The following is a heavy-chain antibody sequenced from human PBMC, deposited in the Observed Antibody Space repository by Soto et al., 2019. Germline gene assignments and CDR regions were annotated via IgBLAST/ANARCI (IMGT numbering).Heavy chain of an antibody. J-gene: IGHJ4*02. CDR1: GFTFSSYA. CDR2: ISVSGDST. D-gene: IGHD2-21*02. Sequence: EVQLLESGGGLVQPGGSLRLSCAASGFTFSSYAMSWVRQAPGKGLEWVSGISVSGDSTYYAGSVKGRFTISRDNSKSTLYLQMNGLRAEDTAVYYCAKIFRYGDPEYWGQGALVTVSS. CDR3: AKIFRYGDPEY. V-gene: IGHV3-23*01.